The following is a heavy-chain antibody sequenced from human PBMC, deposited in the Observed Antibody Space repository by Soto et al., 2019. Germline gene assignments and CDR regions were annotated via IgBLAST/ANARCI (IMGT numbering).Heavy chain of an antibody. Sequence: GGSLRLSCAASGFTFSSYGMHWVRQAPGKGLEWVAVISYDGSNKYYADSVKGRFTISRDTSKNTLYLQMNSLRAEAAALYYAAKAGHYGDCPNWYFDLWGRGTLVTVSS. CDR2: ISYDGSNK. CDR3: AKAGHYGDCPNWYFDL. V-gene: IGHV3-30*18. D-gene: IGHD4-17*01. CDR1: GFTFSSYG. J-gene: IGHJ2*01.